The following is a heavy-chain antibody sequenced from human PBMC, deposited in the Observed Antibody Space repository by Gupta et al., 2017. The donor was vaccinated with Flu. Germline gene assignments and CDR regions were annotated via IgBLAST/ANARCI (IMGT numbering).Heavy chain of an antibody. D-gene: IGHD3-16*02. Sequence: GLEWMGGIIPIFGTANYAQKFQGRVTITADESTSTAYMELSSLRSEDTAVYYCARTLRLGELSASDRITMNDFDYGGQGTLVTVCS. CDR3: ARTLRLGELSASDRITMNDFDY. CDR2: IIPIFGTA. V-gene: IGHV1-69*01. J-gene: IGHJ4*02.